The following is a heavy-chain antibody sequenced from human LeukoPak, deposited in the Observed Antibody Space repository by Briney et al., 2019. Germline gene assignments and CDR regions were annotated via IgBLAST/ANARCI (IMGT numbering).Heavy chain of an antibody. J-gene: IGHJ4*02. Sequence: GGSLSLSCAASGFISSSYWMHWVRQPPGKGLVYIACINTDGFSTNYADSVKGRFTLSRDNAKNTLYLQMNSLRAEDTAVYYCARSRTYGDYGRGLDYWGQGTLVTVSS. D-gene: IGHD4-17*01. V-gene: IGHV3-74*01. CDR3: ARSRTYGDYGRGLDY. CDR1: GFISSSYW. CDR2: INTDGFST.